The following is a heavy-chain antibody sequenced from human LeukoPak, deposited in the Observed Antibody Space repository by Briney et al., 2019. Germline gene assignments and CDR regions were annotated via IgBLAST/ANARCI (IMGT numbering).Heavy chain of an antibody. CDR1: GFTFSSYA. CDR2: ISYDGSNK. J-gene: IGHJ6*03. Sequence: GGSLRLSCAASGFTFSSYAMHWVRQAPGKGLEWVAVISYDGSNKYYADSVKGRFTISRDNSKNTLYLQMNSLRAEDTAVYYCARDGGSWYMLRYYYYMDVWGKGTTVTVSS. D-gene: IGHD6-13*01. V-gene: IGHV3-30-3*01. CDR3: ARDGGSWYMLRYYYYMDV.